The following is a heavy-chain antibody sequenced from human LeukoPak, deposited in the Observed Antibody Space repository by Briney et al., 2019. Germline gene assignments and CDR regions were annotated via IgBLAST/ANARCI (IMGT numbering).Heavy chain of an antibody. CDR3: ARAPGSYYDY. V-gene: IGHV4-59*01. CDR2: IYYSGST. Sequence: PSETLSLTCTVSGGSISGYYWGWIRQPPGKGLEWIGYIYYSGSTNYNPSLKSRVTISLDTSKNQFSLKLNSVTAADTAVYSCARAPGSYYDYWGQGTLVTVSS. CDR1: GGSISGYY. J-gene: IGHJ4*02. D-gene: IGHD1-26*01.